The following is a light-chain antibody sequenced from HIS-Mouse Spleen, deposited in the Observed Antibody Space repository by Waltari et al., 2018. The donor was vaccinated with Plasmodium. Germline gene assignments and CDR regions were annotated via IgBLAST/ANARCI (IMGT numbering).Light chain of an antibody. J-gene: IGKJ4*01. CDR1: QSISSY. V-gene: IGKV1-39*01. CDR2: AAS. Sequence: DIQMTQSPSSLSASVGERVTITCRAEQSISSYLNLYQQKPGKEPTLLIYAASSLQSGVPSRFSGSGSGTDFTLTISSLQPEDFATYYCQQSYSTPPTFGGGTKVEIK. CDR3: QQSYSTPPT.